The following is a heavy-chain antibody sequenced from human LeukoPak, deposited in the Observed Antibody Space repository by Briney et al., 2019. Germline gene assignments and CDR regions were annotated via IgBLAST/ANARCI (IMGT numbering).Heavy chain of an antibody. CDR2: IVVDGGNT. CDR1: GFTFTSSA. J-gene: IGHJ6*02. V-gene: IGHV1-58*01. CDR3: SAGATTYCGEDCLPSFFFYHDVDV. D-gene: IGHD2-21*02. Sequence: ASVKVSCKASGFTFTSSAVQWVRQAQGQRLEWIGWIVVDGGNTHYAQKFQDRVDIISDMSTNTVFMEMRSLKSDDTAVYYCSAGATTYCGEDCLPSFFFYHDVDVWGQGTTVTVSS.